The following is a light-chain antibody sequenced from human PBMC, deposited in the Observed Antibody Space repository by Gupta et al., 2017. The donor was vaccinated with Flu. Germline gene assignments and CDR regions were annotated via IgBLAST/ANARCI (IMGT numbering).Light chain of an antibody. CDR3: QNGGTGSRV. V-gene: IGLV4-69*01. CDR2: LNRDGSH. J-gene: IGLJ2*01. CDR1: SGHSSYA. Sequence: VKLTCTLSSGHSSYAIAWHQQQPEKGPRDLMKLNRDGSHSKGDGIPDRFSGSSSGAERYLTISSRQSEEEADDYCQNGGTGSRVFGGGTKLTVL.